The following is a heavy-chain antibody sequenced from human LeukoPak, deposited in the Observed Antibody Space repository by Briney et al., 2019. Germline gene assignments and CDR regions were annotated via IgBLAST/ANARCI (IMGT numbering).Heavy chain of an antibody. D-gene: IGHD6-13*01. CDR2: IYYSGST. Sequence: GYIYYSGSTNYNPSLKSRVTISVDTSKNQFSLKLSSVTAADTAVYYCARESIAAPNWFDPWGQGTLVTVSS. CDR3: ARESIAAPNWFDP. V-gene: IGHV4-59*01. J-gene: IGHJ5*02.